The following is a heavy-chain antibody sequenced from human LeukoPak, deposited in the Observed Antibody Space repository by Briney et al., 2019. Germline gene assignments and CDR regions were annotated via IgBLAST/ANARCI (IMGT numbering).Heavy chain of an antibody. J-gene: IGHJ4*02. Sequence: GGSLRLSCAASGFTFTSYGMHWVRQAPGKGLEWVAVISYDGRTKYYADAMKGRFTISRDNSKNTLYLQMNSLRTEDTAVYYCAKTPKIRGVSNFDYWGQGTLVTVSS. CDR3: AKTPKIRGVSNFDY. CDR2: ISYDGRTK. D-gene: IGHD3-10*01. CDR1: GFTFTSYG. V-gene: IGHV3-30*18.